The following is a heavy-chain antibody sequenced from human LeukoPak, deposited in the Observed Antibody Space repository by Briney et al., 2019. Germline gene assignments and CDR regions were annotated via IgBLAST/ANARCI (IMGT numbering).Heavy chain of an antibody. Sequence: GGSLRLSCAASGFTFSSYWISWVRQAPGKGLEWVANIKQGGSEKYYVDSVKGRFTISRYNAKNSLYLQMNSLRAEDTAVYYCASTQLQVRGVMYYYYYMDVWGKGTPVTVSS. V-gene: IGHV3-7*01. CDR1: GFTFSSYW. D-gene: IGHD3-10*01. CDR2: IKQGGSEK. CDR3: ASTQLQVRGVMYYYYYMDV. J-gene: IGHJ6*03.